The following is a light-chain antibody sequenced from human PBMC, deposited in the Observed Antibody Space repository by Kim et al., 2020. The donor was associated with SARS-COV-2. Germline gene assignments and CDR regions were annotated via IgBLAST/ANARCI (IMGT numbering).Light chain of an antibody. V-gene: IGKV4-1*01. Sequence: RVTINCKSSQSVLYSSNNKNYLAWYQQKPGQPPKLLIYWTSTRESGVPDRFSGSGSGTDFTLTISSLQAEDVAVYHCQQYYSPPYTFGQGTKLEIK. CDR3: QQYYSPPYT. CDR2: WTS. J-gene: IGKJ2*01. CDR1: QSVLYSSNNKNY.